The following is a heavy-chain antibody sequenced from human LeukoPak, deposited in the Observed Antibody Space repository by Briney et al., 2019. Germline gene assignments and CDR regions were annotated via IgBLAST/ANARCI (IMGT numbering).Heavy chain of an antibody. Sequence: ASVKVSCKAFGYTFTDYYMHWVRQAPGQGLEWMGWINPNSGGTNYAQKFQGRVTMTRDTSIGTAYMELSRLRSDDTAVYYCARVEGYCSSTSCSEAFDYWGQGTLVTVSS. D-gene: IGHD2-2*01. CDR1: GYTFTDYY. CDR2: INPNSGGT. J-gene: IGHJ4*02. CDR3: ARVEGYCSSTSCSEAFDY. V-gene: IGHV1-2*02.